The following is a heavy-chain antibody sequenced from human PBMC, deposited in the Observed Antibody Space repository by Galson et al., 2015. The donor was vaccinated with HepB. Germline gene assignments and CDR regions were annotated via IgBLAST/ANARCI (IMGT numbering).Heavy chain of an antibody. CDR1: GGSISRSAYY. Sequence: ETLSLTCSVSGGSISRSAYYWGWIRQPPGQGLEWIGTIYYSGSTYHNPPLKSRVTISVDTSKNQFSLNLSSVTAADTAVYYCARHCAGDCYLVRDAFDIWGQGTKITVSS. D-gene: IGHD2-21*02. CDR3: ARHCAGDCYLVRDAFDI. CDR2: IYYSGST. J-gene: IGHJ3*02. V-gene: IGHV4-39*01.